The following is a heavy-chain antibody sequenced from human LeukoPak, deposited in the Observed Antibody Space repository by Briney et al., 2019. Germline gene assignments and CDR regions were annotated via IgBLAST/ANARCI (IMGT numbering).Heavy chain of an antibody. D-gene: IGHD6-19*01. CDR3: ASQWRGSFDY. CDR1: GFTYSNYG. Sequence: GGSLRLSCAASGFTYSNYGMHWVRQAPGKGLEWVAFIRHDGSNKYYADSVKGRTTISRDNSKNTLYLQMNSLRAEDTAVYYCASQWRGSFDYWGQGTLVTVSS. CDR2: IRHDGSNK. V-gene: IGHV3-30*02. J-gene: IGHJ4*02.